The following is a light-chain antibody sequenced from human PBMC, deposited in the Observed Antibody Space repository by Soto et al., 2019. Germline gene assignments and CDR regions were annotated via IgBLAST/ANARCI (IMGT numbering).Light chain of an antibody. Sequence: EILMTQSPATLSVSPGQRATLSCRASQTIGSSVAWYQQKPGQAPRLLMYVASTRATGIPARFSGSGSGTEFTLTISSLQSEDFAVYYCQQYNNWPLTFGGGTKVEIK. CDR3: QQYNNWPLT. V-gene: IGKV3-15*01. CDR2: VAS. J-gene: IGKJ4*01. CDR1: QTIGSS.